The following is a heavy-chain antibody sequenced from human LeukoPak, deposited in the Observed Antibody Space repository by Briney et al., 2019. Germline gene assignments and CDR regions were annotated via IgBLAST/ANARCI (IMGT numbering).Heavy chain of an antibody. CDR1: GGSFSGYY. V-gene: IGHV4-34*01. Sequence: PSETLSLTCAVYGGSFSGYYWTWIRQAPGKGLEWIGDINYSGGTNYNSSLKSRVTISLDTSKDQFSLKLTSVTAADTAVYYCARGFGRYDILTGYYYYYYMDVWGKGTTVTVSS. CDR3: ARGFGRYDILTGYYYYYYMDV. CDR2: INYSGGT. J-gene: IGHJ6*03. D-gene: IGHD3-9*01.